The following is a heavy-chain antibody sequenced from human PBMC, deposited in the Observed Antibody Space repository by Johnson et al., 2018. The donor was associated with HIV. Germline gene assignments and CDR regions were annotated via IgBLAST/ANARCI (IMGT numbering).Heavy chain of an antibody. CDR1: GFTFSSYG. J-gene: IGHJ3*02. V-gene: IGHV3-33*06. CDR3: AKDDRELDAFDI. Sequence: QVQLVESGGGVVQPGRSLRLSCAASGFTFSSYGMHWVRQAPGKGLEWVAVIWYDGSNKYYADSVKGRFTISRDNSKNTLYLQMNSLRAEDTAVYYWAKDDRELDAFDIWGQGTMVTVSS. CDR2: IWYDGSNK. D-gene: IGHD1-26*01.